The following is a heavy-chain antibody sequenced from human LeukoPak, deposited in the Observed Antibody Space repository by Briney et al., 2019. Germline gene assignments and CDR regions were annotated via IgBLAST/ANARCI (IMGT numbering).Heavy chain of an antibody. CDR2: ILYDGSTQ. Sequence: GGSLRLSCAASGFTFSSHGMNWVRQAPGKGPEWVAVILYDGSTQDYADSVKGRFTISRDNSKNTMYLQMNSLRAEDTAVYYCARGPYSSGSSADYWGQGTLVTVSS. D-gene: IGHD6-19*01. CDR3: ARGPYSSGSSADY. CDR1: GFTFSSHG. V-gene: IGHV3-33*05. J-gene: IGHJ4*02.